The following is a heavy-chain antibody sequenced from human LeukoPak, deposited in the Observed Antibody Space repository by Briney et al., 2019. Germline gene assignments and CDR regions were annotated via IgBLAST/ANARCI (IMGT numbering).Heavy chain of an antibody. CDR1: GGSISSGGYY. Sequence: PSETLSLTCTVSGGSISSGGYYWSWIRQPPGKGLEWIGYIYHSGSTYYNPSLKSRVTISVDRSKNQFSLKLSSVTAADTAVYYCARDLLHYYDSSGYYYSWFDPWGQGTLVTVSS. J-gene: IGHJ5*02. CDR3: ARDLLHYYDSSGYYYSWFDP. D-gene: IGHD3-22*01. V-gene: IGHV4-30-2*01. CDR2: IYHSGST.